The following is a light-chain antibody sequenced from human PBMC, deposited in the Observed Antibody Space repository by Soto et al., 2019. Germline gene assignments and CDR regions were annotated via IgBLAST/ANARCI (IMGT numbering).Light chain of an antibody. CDR3: QQYATSPLT. J-gene: IGKJ4*01. V-gene: IGKV3-20*01. CDR2: ASS. Sequence: EIVMTQSPATLSVSPGERATLSCRASQSIGSNLAWYQQKPGQAPRLVIYASSIRATGIPDRFSGSGSGTDFTLTISRLEPEDFALYYCQQYATSPLTFGGGTKVDIK. CDR1: QSIGSN.